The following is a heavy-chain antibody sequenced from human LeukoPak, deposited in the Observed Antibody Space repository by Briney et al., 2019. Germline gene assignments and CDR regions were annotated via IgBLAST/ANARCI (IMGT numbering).Heavy chain of an antibody. J-gene: IGHJ4*02. CDR1: GGSITNYY. V-gene: IGHV4-59*01. CDR2: IYYSGNT. Sequence: SETLSLTCTVSGGSITNYYWSWIRQPPGKGLEWIGYIYYSGNTNYNPSLKSRVTMSVDTSKNQFSLKLGSVTAADTAVYYCARTVHYSSGWAPTYYFDYWGQGTLVSVSS. D-gene: IGHD6-19*01. CDR3: ARTVHYSSGWAPTYYFDY.